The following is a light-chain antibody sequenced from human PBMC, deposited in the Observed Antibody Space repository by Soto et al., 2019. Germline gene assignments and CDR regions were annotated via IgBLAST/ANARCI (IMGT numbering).Light chain of an antibody. J-gene: IGKJ5*01. Sequence: DSVMTQSPLSLPVTPGEPASISCRSSQSLLHSNGYNYLDWYLQKPGQSPQLLIYLGSNRASGVPDRFSGSGSGTDFTLKISRVEAEDVGVYYCMQALQTPLTFGQGRRLEIK. V-gene: IGKV2-28*01. CDR3: MQALQTPLT. CDR1: QSLLHSNGYNY. CDR2: LGS.